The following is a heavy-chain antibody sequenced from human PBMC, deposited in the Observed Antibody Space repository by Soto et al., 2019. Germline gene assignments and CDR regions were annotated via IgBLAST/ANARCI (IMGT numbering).Heavy chain of an antibody. Sequence: EVKLLDSGGGLVQTGGSLRLSCAASGFTFSSYAMGWVRQAPGKGLDWVSVISGSGGITYSADSVKGRFTISRDNSKNILEPQMNGLRAGDTALYYCAKGITDTGGYYYYSMDVWGQGTAVTVSS. V-gene: IGHV3-23*01. CDR3: AKGITDTGGYYYYSMDV. CDR2: ISGSGGIT. CDR1: GFTFSSYA. J-gene: IGHJ6*02. D-gene: IGHD3-16*01.